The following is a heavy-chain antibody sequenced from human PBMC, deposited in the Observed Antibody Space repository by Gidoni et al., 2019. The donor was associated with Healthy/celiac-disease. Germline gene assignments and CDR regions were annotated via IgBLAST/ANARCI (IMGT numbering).Heavy chain of an antibody. CDR2: IGTAGDT. V-gene: IGHV3-13*01. J-gene: IGHJ3*02. CDR1: GFTFSSYD. Sequence: VQLVESGGGLVQPGGYMRLSCAASGFTFSSYDMHWVRQATGKGLELVAAIGTAGDTYYPGSVKGRFTISRENAKNSLYLQMNILRAGDTAVYYCARANWNNAFDIWGQGTMVTVSS. D-gene: IGHD1-1*01. CDR3: ARANWNNAFDI.